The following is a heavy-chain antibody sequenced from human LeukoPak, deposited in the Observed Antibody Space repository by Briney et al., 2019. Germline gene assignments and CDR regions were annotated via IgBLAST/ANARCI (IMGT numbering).Heavy chain of an antibody. D-gene: IGHD6-13*01. J-gene: IGHJ6*03. CDR1: GFTFSSYT. V-gene: IGHV3-21*01. CDR2: ISGSSSHI. CDR3: ASQGWQQLVSPPYYYYYMDV. Sequence: PGGSLRLSCAASGFTFSSYTMNWVRQAPGKGLEWVSIISGSSSHIYYADSVKGRFTISRDNAKNSLYLQMNSLRAEDTAVYYCASQGWQQLVSPPYYYYYMDVWGKGTTVTVSS.